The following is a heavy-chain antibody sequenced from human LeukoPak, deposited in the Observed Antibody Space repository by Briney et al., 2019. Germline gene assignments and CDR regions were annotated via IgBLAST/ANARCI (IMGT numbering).Heavy chain of an antibody. CDR2: INPNSGYT. CDR3: YRDFGEPMGYYIQV. V-gene: IGHV1-2*02. Sequence: ASVKVSCKASGYIFTGYYMHWVRQAPGKGPEWMGWINPNSGYTNYAQKFQGRVTMTRDTSISTAYMELSKMSTDDTAVNAVYRDFGEPMGYYIQVWGQGTLVTVSS. CDR1: GYIFTGYY. J-gene: IGHJ1*01. D-gene: IGHD3-3*01.